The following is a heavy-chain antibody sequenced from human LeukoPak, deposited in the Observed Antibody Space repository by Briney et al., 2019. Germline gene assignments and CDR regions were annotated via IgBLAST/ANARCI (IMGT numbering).Heavy chain of an antibody. CDR2: IHASGSS. CDR3: VRGNRDDGDSRGGFFDL. V-gene: IGHV4-4*07. D-gene: IGHD4-17*01. Sequence: SETLSLTCSVSGGSVSSYHWNWIRQFAGKGLEWVGRIHASGSSNYLPSLKRRVTMSLDTSKMQLSLRLNSVTAADTAVYYCVRGNRDDGDSRGGFFDLWGQGTPVSVSS. J-gene: IGHJ5*02. CDR1: GGSVSSYH.